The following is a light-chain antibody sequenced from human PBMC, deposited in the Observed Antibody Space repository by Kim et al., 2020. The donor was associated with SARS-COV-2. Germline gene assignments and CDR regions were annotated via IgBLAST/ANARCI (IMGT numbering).Light chain of an antibody. Sequence: SVKLTCTLSSGHSSYAIAWHQQQPEKGPRYLMKLNSDGSHSKGDGIPDRFSGSSSGAERYLTISSLQSEDEADYYCQTWGTGLKVFGGGTQLTVL. CDR3: QTWGTGLKV. CDR1: SGHSSYA. V-gene: IGLV4-69*01. CDR2: LNSDGSH. J-gene: IGLJ3*02.